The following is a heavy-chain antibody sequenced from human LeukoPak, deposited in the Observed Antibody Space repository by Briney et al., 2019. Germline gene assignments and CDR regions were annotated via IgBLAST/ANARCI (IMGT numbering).Heavy chain of an antibody. CDR3: AKDLGRYRNNYFDY. Sequence: GGSLRLSCAASGFTFNSYAMSWVRQAPEKGLEWVATISGSGGGTYYADSVKGRFTISGDDSKNTLYLQMNSLRAEDTAVYYCAKDLGRYRNNYFDYWGQGTLVTVSS. V-gene: IGHV3-23*01. J-gene: IGHJ4*02. CDR1: GFTFNSYA. CDR2: ISGSGGGT. D-gene: IGHD1-26*01.